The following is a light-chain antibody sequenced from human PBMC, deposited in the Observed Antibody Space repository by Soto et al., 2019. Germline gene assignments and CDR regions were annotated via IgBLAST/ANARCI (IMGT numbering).Light chain of an antibody. CDR3: QQYDSSPPT. Sequence: EIVLTQSPGTLSLSPGERATLSCRASQSLSDRFLAWYQQKPGQTPRLLIHGASTRDTGIPDRFSGSGSGTDFTLTISRLEPEDFAVYYCQQYDSSPPTFGQGTRVEIK. CDR2: GAS. CDR1: QSLSDRF. J-gene: IGKJ1*01. V-gene: IGKV3-20*01.